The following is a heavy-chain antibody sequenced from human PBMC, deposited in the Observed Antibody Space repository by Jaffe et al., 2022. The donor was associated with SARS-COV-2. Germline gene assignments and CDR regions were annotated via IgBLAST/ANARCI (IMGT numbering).Heavy chain of an antibody. D-gene: IGHD1-26*01. CDR1: GGSISSSSYY. CDR2: IYYSGS. J-gene: IGHJ4*02. V-gene: IGHV4-39*01. Sequence: QLQLQESGPGLLKPSETLSLTCTVSGGSISSSSYYWGWIRQPPGKGLEWIGSIYYSGSYYNPSLKSRVTISVDTSKNQFSLKLSSVTAADTAVYYCARQGVVFGYSGSFFDYWGQGTLVTVSS. CDR3: ARQGVVFGYSGSFFDY.